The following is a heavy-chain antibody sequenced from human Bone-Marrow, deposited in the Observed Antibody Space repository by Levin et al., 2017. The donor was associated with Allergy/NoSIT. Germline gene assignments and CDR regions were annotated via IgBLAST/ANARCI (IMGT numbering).Heavy chain of an antibody. V-gene: IGHV3-20*04. CDR2: INWNGGST. J-gene: IGHJ6*02. Sequence: GESLKISCAASGFTFDDYGMSWVRQAPGKGLEWVSGINWNGGSTGYADSVKGRFTISRDNAKNSLYLQMNSLRAEDTALYYCARGRATASLYYYYGMDVWGQGTTVTVSS. D-gene: IGHD1-26*01. CDR1: GFTFDDYG. CDR3: ARGRATASLYYYYGMDV.